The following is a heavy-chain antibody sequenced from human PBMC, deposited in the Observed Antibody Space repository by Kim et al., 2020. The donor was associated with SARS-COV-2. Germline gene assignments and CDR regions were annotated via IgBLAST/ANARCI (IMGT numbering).Heavy chain of an antibody. CDR2: ISYDGSNK. V-gene: IGHV3-30*18. J-gene: IGHJ4*02. CDR3: AKDIDHIAVAGAGDY. D-gene: IGHD6-19*01. CDR1: GFTFSSYG. Sequence: GGSLRLSCAASGFTFSSYGMHWVRQAPGKGLEWVAVISYDGSNKYYADSVKGRFTISRDNSKNTLYLQMNSLRAEDTAVYYCAKDIDHIAVAGAGDYWGQGTLVTVSS.